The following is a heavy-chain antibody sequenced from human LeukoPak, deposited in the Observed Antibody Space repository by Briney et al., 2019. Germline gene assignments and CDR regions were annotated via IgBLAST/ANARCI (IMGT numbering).Heavy chain of an antibody. CDR1: GFTFGNYW. Sequence: PGGSLRLSCAASGFTFGNYWMSWVRQAPGKGLEWVAHINQDGSEEHYMDSVKARFIISRDNAKNSLSLQMDSLRAEDTAVYDCVRDGGVSGYDLLDYWGQGTLVTVSS. V-gene: IGHV3-7*01. CDR3: VRDGGVSGYDLLDY. CDR2: INQDGSEE. J-gene: IGHJ4*02. D-gene: IGHD5-12*01.